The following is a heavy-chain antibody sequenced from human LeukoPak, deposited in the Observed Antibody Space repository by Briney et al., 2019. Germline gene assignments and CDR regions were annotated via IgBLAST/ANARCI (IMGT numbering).Heavy chain of an antibody. CDR1: GFSFDDCA. CDR2: ISWNSGII. CDR3: AKVYGYSYGYFDS. J-gene: IGHJ4*02. D-gene: IGHD5-18*01. V-gene: IGHV3-9*01. Sequence: GGSLRLSCAASGFSFDDCAMFWVRQAPGKGLEWVSGISWNSGIIEYADSVKGRLTISRDNAKNSLYLQMNSLRAEDTALYFCAKVYGYSYGYFDSWGQGTLVTVSS.